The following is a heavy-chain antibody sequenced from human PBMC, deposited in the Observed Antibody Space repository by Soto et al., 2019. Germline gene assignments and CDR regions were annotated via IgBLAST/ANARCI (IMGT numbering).Heavy chain of an antibody. CDR3: ARDQLYYNDISGRPLNAFDV. Sequence: GSLRLSCAASGFTFSSYGMHWVRQAPGKGLEWVAVIWYDGSNKYYADSVEGRFTISRDNAKNSLYLQMNSLRAEDTAVYYWARDQLYYNDISGRPLNAFDVWGQGTMVTVSS. V-gene: IGHV3-33*01. CDR1: GFTFSSYG. J-gene: IGHJ3*01. D-gene: IGHD3-22*01. CDR2: IWYDGSNK.